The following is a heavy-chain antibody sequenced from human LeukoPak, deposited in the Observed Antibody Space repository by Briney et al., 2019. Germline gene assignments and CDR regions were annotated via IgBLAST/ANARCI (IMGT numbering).Heavy chain of an antibody. J-gene: IGHJ5*01. CDR1: GGSMTNYY. CDR3: ATMGSGWYSGKS. CDR2: IFSSGNI. V-gene: IGHV4-4*07. D-gene: IGHD6-19*01. Sequence: KSSETLSLTCTVSGGSMTNYYWSWIRQPPGKGLEWIGHIFSSGNINYNPSLTSRVTMSIDTSKNHFSLKLNSVTAADTSVYYCATMGSGWYSGKSSGPGTPVTVSS.